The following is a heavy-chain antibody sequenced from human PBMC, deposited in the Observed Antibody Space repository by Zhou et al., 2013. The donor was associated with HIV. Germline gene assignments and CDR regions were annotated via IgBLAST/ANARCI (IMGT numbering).Heavy chain of an antibody. CDR3: VRDRDWGFPRWFDP. Sequence: QGQLVQSGAEVKKPGASVKVSCKASGYTFTDHYIHWVRQAPGQRLEWMGWIDADSGATKYAQNFQGRVTLTRDASIRTAYMELNRLTYDDTAIFYCVRDRDWGFPRWFDPWGRGTLVTVSS. V-gene: IGHV1-2*02. J-gene: IGHJ5*02. CDR2: IDADSGAT. CDR1: GYTFTDHY. D-gene: IGHD7-27*01.